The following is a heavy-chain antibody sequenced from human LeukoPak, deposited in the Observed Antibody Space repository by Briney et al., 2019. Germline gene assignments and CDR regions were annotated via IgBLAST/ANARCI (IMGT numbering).Heavy chain of an antibody. D-gene: IGHD1-26*01. Sequence: GESLKISCKGSGYSFTSYWIGWVRQMLGKGLESMVIIYPGDSDTRYSPSFQGQVTISADKSISTAYLQWSSLKASDTAMYYCARRRSGSWYYFDYWGQGTLVTVSS. J-gene: IGHJ4*02. CDR1: GYSFTSYW. CDR3: ARRRSGSWYYFDY. CDR2: IYPGDSDT. V-gene: IGHV5-51*01.